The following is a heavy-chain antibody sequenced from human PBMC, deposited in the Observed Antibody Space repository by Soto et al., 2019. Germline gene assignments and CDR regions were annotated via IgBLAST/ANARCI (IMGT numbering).Heavy chain of an antibody. CDR3: ARAKGLVTVTTSWFDP. J-gene: IGHJ5*02. Sequence: QVQLQESGLGLVKPSQTLSLTCTVSGGSINSGDYYWSWIRQPPGKGLEWIGYIYYSGSTYYNPSLKGRVSISAATSKNQFSLKLSSVTAADTAVYYCARAKGLVTVTTSWFDPWGQGTLVTVSS. V-gene: IGHV4-30-4*01. CDR1: GGSINSGDYY. D-gene: IGHD4-17*01. CDR2: IYYSGST.